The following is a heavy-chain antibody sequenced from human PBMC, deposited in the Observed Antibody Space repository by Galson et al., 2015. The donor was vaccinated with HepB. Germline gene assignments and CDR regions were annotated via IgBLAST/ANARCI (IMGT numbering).Heavy chain of an antibody. CDR2: ISYDGSNK. CDR3: AKGAGLLDY. Sequence: SLRLSCAASGFTFSSSGMHWVRQAPGKGLEWVAVISYDGSNKYYADSVKGRFTISRDNSKNTLYMQMNSLRAEDTAVYYCAKGAGLLDYWGQGTLVTVSS. J-gene: IGHJ4*02. V-gene: IGHV3-30*18. CDR1: GFTFSSSG. D-gene: IGHD3-10*01.